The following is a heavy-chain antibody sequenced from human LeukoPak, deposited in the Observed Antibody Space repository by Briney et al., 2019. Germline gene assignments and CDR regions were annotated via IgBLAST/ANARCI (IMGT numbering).Heavy chain of an antibody. Sequence: TSETLSLTCTDPGGSISSYYWSWIRQPPGKGLEWIGYTYYSGSTNYNPSLKSRVTISVDTSKNQFSLKLSSVTAADTAVYYCARGYYYGSGSYYSWFDPWGQGTLVTVSS. CDR1: GGSISSYY. V-gene: IGHV4-59*01. D-gene: IGHD3-10*01. CDR2: TYYSGST. J-gene: IGHJ5*02. CDR3: ARGYYYGSGSYYSWFDP.